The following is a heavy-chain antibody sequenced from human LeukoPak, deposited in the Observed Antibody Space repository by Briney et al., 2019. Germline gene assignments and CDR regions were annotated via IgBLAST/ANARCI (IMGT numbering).Heavy chain of an antibody. V-gene: IGHV3-7*01. Sequence: GGSLRLSCVASELIFSDFCMTWVRHSRGKGLEWVATIKKDGSEKYYVDSVKGRFTISRDNAENTVYLHMNSLRAEDTAVYYCARLSAMVRGPEDIYYFEYWGQGTLVTVSS. D-gene: IGHD3-10*01. CDR2: IKKDGSEK. CDR1: ELIFSDFC. CDR3: ARLSAMVRGPEDIYYFEY. J-gene: IGHJ4*02.